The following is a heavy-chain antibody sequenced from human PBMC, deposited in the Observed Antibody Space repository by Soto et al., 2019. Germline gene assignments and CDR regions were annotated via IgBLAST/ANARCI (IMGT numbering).Heavy chain of an antibody. V-gene: IGHV3-30-3*01. D-gene: IGHD4-17*01. CDR2: ISYDGSNK. CDR3: ARVLRGDYDFDY. J-gene: IGHJ4*02. Sequence: GGSLKISCAASGFTFISYAMHWVRQAPGKGLEWVAVISYDGSNKYYADSVKGRFTISRDNSKNTLYLQMNSLRAEDTAVYYCARVLRGDYDFDYWGQGTLVTVSS. CDR1: GFTFISYA.